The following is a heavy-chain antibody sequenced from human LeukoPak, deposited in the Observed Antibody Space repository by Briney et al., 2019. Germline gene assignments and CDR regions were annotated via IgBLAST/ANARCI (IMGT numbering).Heavy chain of an antibody. J-gene: IGHJ4*02. V-gene: IGHV1-3*01. CDR2: INAGNGNT. Sequence: ASVKVSCKASGYTFTSYYMHWVRQAPGQRLEWMGWINAGNGNTKYSQKFQGRVTITRDTSASTAYMELSSLRSEDTAVYYCARAVALREWELLRYWGQGTLVTVSS. D-gene: IGHD1-26*01. CDR3: ARAVALREWELLRY. CDR1: GYTFTSYY.